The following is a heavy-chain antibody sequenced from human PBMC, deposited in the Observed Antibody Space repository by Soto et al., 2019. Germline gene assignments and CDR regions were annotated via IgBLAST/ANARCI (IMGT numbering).Heavy chain of an antibody. D-gene: IGHD1-1*01. CDR2: ISAYNGNT. Sequence: ASVKVSCKASGYTFTSYGISWVRQAPGQGLEWMGWISAYNGNTNYAQKLQGRVTMTTDTSTSTAYMELRSLRSDDTAVYYCARPRMEEDDKDAFDIWGQGTIVTVSS. J-gene: IGHJ3*02. V-gene: IGHV1-18*01. CDR1: GYTFTSYG. CDR3: ARPRMEEDDKDAFDI.